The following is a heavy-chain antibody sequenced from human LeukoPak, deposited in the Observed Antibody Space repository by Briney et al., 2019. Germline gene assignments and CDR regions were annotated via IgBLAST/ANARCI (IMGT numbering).Heavy chain of an antibody. D-gene: IGHD3-10*01. CDR1: GFTVSSYT. J-gene: IGHJ6*03. Sequence: GGSLRLSCTVSGFTVSSYTMNWVRQAPGKGLEWVSSISTSSSYIYYADSVKGRFTISRDNAKNSLYLQMNSLRAEDTAVYYCARSELGYNYHYMDVWGKGTTVTVSS. CDR3: ARSELGYNYHYMDV. V-gene: IGHV3-21*01. CDR2: ISTSSSYI.